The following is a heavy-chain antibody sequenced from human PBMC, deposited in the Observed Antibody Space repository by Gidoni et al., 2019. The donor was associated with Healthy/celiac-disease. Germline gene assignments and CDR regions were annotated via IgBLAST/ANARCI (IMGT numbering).Heavy chain of an antibody. CDR3: ARRPYSSSNYYFDY. CDR1: GGTFSSYA. Sequence: QVQLVQSGAEVKKPGSSVTVSCKASGGTFSSYAISWVRQAPGQGLEWMGGIIPIFGTANYAQKFQGRVTITADESTSTAYMELSSLRSEDTAVYYCARRPYSSSNYYFDYWGQGTLVTVSS. J-gene: IGHJ4*02. CDR2: IIPIFGTA. V-gene: IGHV1-69*01. D-gene: IGHD6-6*01.